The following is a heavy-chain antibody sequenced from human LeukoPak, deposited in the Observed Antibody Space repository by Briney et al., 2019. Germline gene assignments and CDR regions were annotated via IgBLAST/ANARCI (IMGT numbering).Heavy chain of an antibody. J-gene: IGHJ4*02. CDR1: GFTLSSYW. D-gene: IGHD6-19*01. Sequence: PGGSLRLSCAASGFTLSSYWMHWVCQAPGKGLVWVSRINSDGSSTSYADSVKGRFTISRDSAKNMLYLQMNSLRAEDTAVYYCATSEARSNGWYVYWGQGTLVTVSS. V-gene: IGHV3-74*01. CDR3: ATSEARSNGWYVY. CDR2: INSDGSST.